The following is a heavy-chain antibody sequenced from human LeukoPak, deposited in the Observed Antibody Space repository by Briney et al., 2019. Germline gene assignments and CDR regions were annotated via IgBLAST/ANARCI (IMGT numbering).Heavy chain of an antibody. J-gene: IGHJ4*02. D-gene: IGHD3-10*01. CDR3: ARGSYGSGSYDY. Sequence: GSLRLSCAASGFTFSDYYMSWIRQAPGKGLEWIGEINHSGSTNYNPSLKSRVTISVDTSKNQFSLKLSSVTAADTAVYYCARGSYGSGSYDYWGQGTLVTVSS. V-gene: IGHV4-34*01. CDR2: INHSGST. CDR1: GFTFSDYY.